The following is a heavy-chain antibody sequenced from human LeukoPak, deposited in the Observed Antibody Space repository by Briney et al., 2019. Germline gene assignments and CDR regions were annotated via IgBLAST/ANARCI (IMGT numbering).Heavy chain of an antibody. CDR2: IYSGGST. CDR1: GFTFSSYS. V-gene: IGHV3-66*01. Sequence: PGGSLRLSCAASGFTFSSYSMNWVRQAPGKGLEWVSVIYSGGSTYYADSVKGRFTISRDNSKNTLYLQMNSLRAEDTAVYYCARTDYDILTGYFGAHKRMDVWGQGTTVTVSS. J-gene: IGHJ6*02. D-gene: IGHD3-9*01. CDR3: ARTDYDILTGYFGAHKRMDV.